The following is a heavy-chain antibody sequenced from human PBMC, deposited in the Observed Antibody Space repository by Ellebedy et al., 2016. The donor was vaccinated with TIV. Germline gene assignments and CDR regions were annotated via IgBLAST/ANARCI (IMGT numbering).Heavy chain of an antibody. D-gene: IGHD4-23*01. V-gene: IGHV3-33*08. CDR2: IWYDGSNK. Sequence: GESLKISCAASGFTFSSYAMHWVRQAPGKGLEWVAVIWYDGSNKYYADSVKGRFTISRDNSKNTLYLQMNSLRAEDTAVYYCARDGGYGGNSGFDYWGQGTLVTVSS. J-gene: IGHJ4*02. CDR3: ARDGGYGGNSGFDY. CDR1: GFTFSSYA.